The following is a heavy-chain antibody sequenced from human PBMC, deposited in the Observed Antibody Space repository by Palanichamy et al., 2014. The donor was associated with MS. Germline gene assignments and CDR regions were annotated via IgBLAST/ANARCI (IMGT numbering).Heavy chain of an antibody. CDR1: GYTYTTYD. CDR3: ARGEGWGATSWYFDL. CDR2: MSPKSGNT. Sequence: QVQLVQSGAELKKPGASVRVSCKASGYTYTTYDLSWVRQATGQGLEWLGWMSPKSGNTGYAQKFQGRVTMTRDISINTAYMELTSLTLEDTAVYYCARGEGWGATSWYFDLWGRGTLVTVHS. D-gene: IGHD6-19*01. J-gene: IGHJ2*01. V-gene: IGHV1-8*01.